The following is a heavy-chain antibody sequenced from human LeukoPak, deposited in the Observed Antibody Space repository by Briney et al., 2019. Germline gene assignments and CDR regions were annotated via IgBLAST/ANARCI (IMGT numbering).Heavy chain of an antibody. V-gene: IGHV4-30-2*01. J-gene: IGHJ4*02. CDR1: GGSISSGGYS. CDR2: IYHSGST. CDR3: ASLYYDFWSGYYRDFDY. Sequence: SETLSLTCAVSGGSISSGGYSWSWIRQPPGKGLEWIGYIYHSGSTYYNPSLKSRVTISVDTSKNQFSLKLSSVTAADTAVYYCASLYYDFWSGYYRDFDYWGQGTLVTVSS. D-gene: IGHD3-3*01.